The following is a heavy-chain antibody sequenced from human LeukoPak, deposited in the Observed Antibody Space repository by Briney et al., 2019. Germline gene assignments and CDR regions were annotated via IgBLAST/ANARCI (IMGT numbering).Heavy chain of an antibody. J-gene: IGHJ4*02. V-gene: IGHV1-2*02. CDR3: ARDNSVGVTAGY. D-gene: IGHD1-26*01. CDR1: GYTFTDPY. CDR2: INPNSGGT. Sequence: ASVKVSCEASGYTFTDPYMHWVRQAPGQGLEWMGWINPNSGGTNYAQKFQGRVTMTRDTSINTAYMELSRLRSDDTAVYYCARDNSVGVTAGYWGQGTLVTVSS.